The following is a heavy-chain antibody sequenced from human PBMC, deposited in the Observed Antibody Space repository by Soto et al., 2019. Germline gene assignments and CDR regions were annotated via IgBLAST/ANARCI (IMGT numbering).Heavy chain of an antibody. CDR1: GFTVSSNY. D-gene: IGHD6-19*01. J-gene: IGHJ4*02. CDR3: AKDVYSTGWYPGY. Sequence: GGSLRLSCAASGFTVSSNYMSWVRQAPGKGLEWVSVICSGGSTYYADSVKGRFTISRDNSKNTLYLQMNSLRAEDTAVYYCAKDVYSTGWYPGYWGQGTLVTVSS. CDR2: ICSGGST. V-gene: IGHV3-53*01.